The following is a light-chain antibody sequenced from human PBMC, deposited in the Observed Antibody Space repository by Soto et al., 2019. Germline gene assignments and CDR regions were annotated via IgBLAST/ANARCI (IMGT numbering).Light chain of an antibody. CDR3: QQYGSSIFT. J-gene: IGKJ3*01. CDR1: QSVSSSY. CDR2: GAS. Sequence: EIVLTQSPGTLSLSPGERATLSCRASQSVSSSYLAWYQQKPGQAPRLLIYGASSRATGIQYRFSGSGSGTDFTLTISRLEPEDFAVYYCQQYGSSIFTFGPGTKVDIK. V-gene: IGKV3-20*01.